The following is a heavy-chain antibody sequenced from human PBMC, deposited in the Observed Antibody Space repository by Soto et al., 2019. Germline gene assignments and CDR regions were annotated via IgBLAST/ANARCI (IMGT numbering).Heavy chain of an antibody. J-gene: IGHJ4*02. Sequence: GGSLRLSCAASGFTFSSYGMHWVRQAPGKGLEWVAVIWYDGSNKYYADSVKGRFTISRDNSKNTLYLQMNSLRAEDTAVYYCARDLGMIVVVNFCDYWGQGTLVTVSS. V-gene: IGHV3-33*01. D-gene: IGHD3-22*01. CDR3: ARDLGMIVVVNFCDY. CDR2: IWYDGSNK. CDR1: GFTFSSYG.